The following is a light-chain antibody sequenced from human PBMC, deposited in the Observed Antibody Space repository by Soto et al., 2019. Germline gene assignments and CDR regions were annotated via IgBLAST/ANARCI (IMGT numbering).Light chain of an antibody. CDR3: QQYNNWPRT. J-gene: IGKJ2*01. Sequence: MVLTQSPATLSVSPGERATLSCRASQSISSNLAWYQQKPGQALRLLIYGASTRATGIPARFSGSGSGTEFTLTIGSLQSEDFAVYYCQQYNNWPRTFGQGTKVEIK. V-gene: IGKV3-15*01. CDR2: GAS. CDR1: QSISSN.